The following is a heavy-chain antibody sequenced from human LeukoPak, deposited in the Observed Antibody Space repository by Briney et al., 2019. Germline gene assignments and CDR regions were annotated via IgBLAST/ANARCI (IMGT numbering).Heavy chain of an antibody. CDR2: ISYSGTTT. CDR1: GFTFSSYS. V-gene: IGHV3-48*04. Sequence: PGGSLRLSCAPPGFTFSSYSMNWVRQAPGKGLEWVSYISYSGTTTHYADSVKGRFTISRDNTKNSLYLQMNSLRAEDTAVYYCVRDWDYWGQGTLVTVSS. J-gene: IGHJ4*02. CDR3: VRDWDY.